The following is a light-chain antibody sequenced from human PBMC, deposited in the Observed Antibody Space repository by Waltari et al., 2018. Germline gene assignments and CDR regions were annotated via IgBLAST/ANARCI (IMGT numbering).Light chain of an antibody. CDR1: QSVNRA. CDR2: GIF. V-gene: IGKV3-20*01. CDR3: QHYLRLPVT. Sequence: EIVLTQSPGTLSLSPGERATLSCTASQSVNRALAWYQQKPGQAPRLIICGIFDRAAGTPDRFSGSGSGTDFSLTISRLEPEDFAVYYCQHYLRLPVTFGQGTRVEVK. J-gene: IGKJ1*01.